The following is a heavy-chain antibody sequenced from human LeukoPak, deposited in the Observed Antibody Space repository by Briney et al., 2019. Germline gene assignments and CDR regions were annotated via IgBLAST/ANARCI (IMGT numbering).Heavy chain of an antibody. J-gene: IGHJ4*02. Sequence: ASVKVSCKASGYTFINYGITWVRQAPGQGLEGMGWISSYNGNTNYAQKFQGRVTMTTDTSTSTAYMELKSLRSDDTAVYHCARDGFSSSWPYYFDFWGQGSLVTVSS. CDR3: ARDGFSSSWPYYFDF. D-gene: IGHD6-13*01. CDR2: ISSYNGNT. V-gene: IGHV1-18*01. CDR1: GYTFINYG.